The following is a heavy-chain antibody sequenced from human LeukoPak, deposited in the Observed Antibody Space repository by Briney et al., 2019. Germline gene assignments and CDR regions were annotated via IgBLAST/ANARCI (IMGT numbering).Heavy chain of an antibody. CDR3: AREFGGWSGSPEY. CDR2: IYHGGST. J-gene: IGHJ4*02. V-gene: IGHV4-38-2*02. Sequence: SETLSLTCTVSGYSISGGYYWGWIRQPPGKGLEWIGTIYHGGSTNYNPSLKSRVTISVDTSKNQFSLKLSSVTAADTAVYYCAREFGGWSGSPEYWGQGTLVTVSS. CDR1: GYSISGGYY. D-gene: IGHD3-3*01.